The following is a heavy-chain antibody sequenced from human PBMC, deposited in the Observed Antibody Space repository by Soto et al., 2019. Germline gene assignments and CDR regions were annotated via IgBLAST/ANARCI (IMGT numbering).Heavy chain of an antibody. V-gene: IGHV1-8*01. D-gene: IGHD3-3*01. CDR3: ARPRSGSYYYGMDV. CDR1: GYTFTSYD. Sequence: QVQLVQSGAEVKKPGASVKVSCKASGYTFTSYDINWVRQATGQGLEWMGWMNPNSGNTGYAQKFQGRVTMTRNTSIITAYMELGSLRSEDTAVYYCARPRSGSYYYGMDVWGQGTAVTVSS. CDR2: MNPNSGNT. J-gene: IGHJ6*02.